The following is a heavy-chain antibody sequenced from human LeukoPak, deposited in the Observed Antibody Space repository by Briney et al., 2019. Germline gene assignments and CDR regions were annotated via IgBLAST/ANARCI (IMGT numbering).Heavy chain of an antibody. CDR1: GYTFTSYY. D-gene: IGHD3-10*01. J-gene: IGHJ3*02. CDR2: INPSGGST. CDR3: ATWGPYGSWEFDAFDI. Sequence: ASVKVSCKASGYTFTSYYMHWVRQAPGQGLEWMGIINPSGGSTSYAQKFQGRVTMTRDTSTSTVYMELSSLKASDTAMYYCATWGPYGSWEFDAFDIWGQGTMVTVSS. V-gene: IGHV1-46*01.